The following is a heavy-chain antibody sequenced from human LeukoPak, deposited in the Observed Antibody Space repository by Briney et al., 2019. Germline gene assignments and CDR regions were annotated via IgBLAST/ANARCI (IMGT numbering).Heavy chain of an antibody. J-gene: IGHJ4*02. CDR3: AKDGPDLGYCSGGSCYYLDY. CDR2: ISYEGSNK. CDR1: RFTLTRYV. D-gene: IGHD2-15*01. Sequence: GGTLGLSSAVSRFTLTRYVIYCVPDAPGKGLENVVVISYEGSNKYSTDSARGRFTISRDNSKNTLYLQMISLRAEDTAVYDCAKDGPDLGYCSGGSCYYLDYWGQGTLVTVSS. V-gene: IGHV3-30*18.